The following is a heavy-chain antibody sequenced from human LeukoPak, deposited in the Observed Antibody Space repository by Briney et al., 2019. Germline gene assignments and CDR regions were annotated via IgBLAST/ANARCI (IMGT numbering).Heavy chain of an antibody. CDR2: TYYRSKWYN. J-gene: IGHJ5*02. Sequence: SQTLSLTCAISGDSVSSNSVAWNWIRQSPSRGLEWLGRTYYRSKWYNDYAVSVKSRITVNPDTSKNQFSLQLNSVTPEDTAVYYCARELGLTIAVGGEDWFDPWGQGTLVTVSS. D-gene: IGHD6-19*01. CDR1: GDSVSSNSVA. V-gene: IGHV6-1*01. CDR3: ARELGLTIAVGGEDWFDP.